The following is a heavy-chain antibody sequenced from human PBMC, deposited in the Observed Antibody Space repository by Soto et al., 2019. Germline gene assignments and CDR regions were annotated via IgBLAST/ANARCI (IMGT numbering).Heavy chain of an antibody. V-gene: IGHV4-34*01. D-gene: IGHD5-12*01. CDR2: INHSGST. CDR1: GGSFSGYY. J-gene: IGHJ4*02. CDR3: ASFIVATTKFDY. Sequence: QVQLQQWGAGLLKPSETLSLTCAVYGGSFSGYYWSWVRQPPGKGLEWIGEINHSGSTNYNPSLKSRVTISVDTSKNQFSLKLSSVTAADTAVYYCASFIVATTKFDYWGQGTLVTVSS.